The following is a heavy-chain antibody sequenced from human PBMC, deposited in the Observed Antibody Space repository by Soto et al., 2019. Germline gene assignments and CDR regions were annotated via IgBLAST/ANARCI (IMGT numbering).Heavy chain of an antibody. D-gene: IGHD5-12*01. CDR2: ISSSGSTI. Sequence: QVQLVESGGGLVKPGGSLRLSCAASGFTFSDYYMSWIRQAPGKGLEWVSYISSSGSTIYYADSVKGRFTISRDNAKNSXXLQLNSLRAEDTAVYYCARSGVDIVAYVGYYGMDVWGQGTTVTVSS. V-gene: IGHV3-11*01. J-gene: IGHJ6*02. CDR1: GFTFSDYY. CDR3: ARSGVDIVAYVGYYGMDV.